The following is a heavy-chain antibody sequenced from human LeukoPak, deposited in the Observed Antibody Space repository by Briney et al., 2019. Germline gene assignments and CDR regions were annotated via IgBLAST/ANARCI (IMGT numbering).Heavy chain of an antibody. D-gene: IGHD4-17*01. CDR3: ARDRGDYGDLDAFDI. CDR1: GFTFSSYG. Sequence: PGRSLRLSCAASGFTFSSYGMHWVRQAPGKGLEWVAVIWYDGSNKYYADSVKGRFTISRDNSKNTLYLQMNSLRAEDTAVYYCARDRGDYGDLDAFDIWGQGTMVTVPS. J-gene: IGHJ3*02. V-gene: IGHV3-33*01. CDR2: IWYDGSNK.